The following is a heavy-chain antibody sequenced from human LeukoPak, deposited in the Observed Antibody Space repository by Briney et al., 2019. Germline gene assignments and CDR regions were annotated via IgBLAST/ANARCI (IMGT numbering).Heavy chain of an antibody. CDR1: GFTFSSYG. D-gene: IGHD6-13*01. V-gene: IGHV3-33*01. CDR3: ARDRSQIPGYSSSWYY. J-gene: IGHJ4*02. Sequence: PGGALRLSCAASGFTFSSYGMHWVCEAPGKGLEWVAVIWYDGSNKYYADSVKSRFTISRDNSKNTLYLQMNSLRAEDTAVYYCARDRSQIPGYSSSWYYWGQGTLVTVSS. CDR2: IWYDGSNK.